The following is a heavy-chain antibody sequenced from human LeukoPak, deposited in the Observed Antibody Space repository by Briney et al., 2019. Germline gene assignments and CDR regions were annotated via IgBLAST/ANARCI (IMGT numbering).Heavy chain of an antibody. V-gene: IGHV3-23*01. CDR1: GFTFSSYA. D-gene: IGHD6-19*01. J-gene: IGHJ4*02. CDR2: ISGSGGST. Sequence: PGGPLRLSCAASGFTFSSYAMSWVRQAPGKGLEWISAISGSGGSTYYADSVKGRFTISRDNARNSLYLQMNSLRAEDTAVYYCAREASSGWHYFDYWGQGTLVTVSS. CDR3: AREASSGWHYFDY.